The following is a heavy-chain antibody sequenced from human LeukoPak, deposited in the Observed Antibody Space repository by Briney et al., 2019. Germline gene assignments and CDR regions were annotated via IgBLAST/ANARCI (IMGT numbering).Heavy chain of an antibody. D-gene: IGHD2-15*01. Sequence: GESLRLSCAASGFTFSNYAVGWVSQAPGKGLEWVSTFTGSGGSTYYADSVKGRFTISRDNSKNTLYLQMNSLRAEDTAVYYCAKGSRSGGSCYFDYWGQGTLVTVSS. CDR3: AKGSRSGGSCYFDY. J-gene: IGHJ4*02. CDR1: GFTFSNYA. CDR2: FTGSGGST. V-gene: IGHV3-23*01.